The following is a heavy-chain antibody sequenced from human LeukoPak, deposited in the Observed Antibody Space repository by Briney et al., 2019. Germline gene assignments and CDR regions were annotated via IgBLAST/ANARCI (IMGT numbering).Heavy chain of an antibody. CDR3: AGGRWLVLFDY. Sequence: PSETLSLTCAVYGGSFSGYYWSWIRQPPGKGLEWIGEINHSGSTNYNPSLKSRVTISVDTSKNQFSLKLSSVTAADTAVYYCAGGRWLVLFDYWGQGTLVTVSS. V-gene: IGHV4-34*01. CDR1: GGSFSGYY. CDR2: INHSGST. D-gene: IGHD6-19*01. J-gene: IGHJ4*02.